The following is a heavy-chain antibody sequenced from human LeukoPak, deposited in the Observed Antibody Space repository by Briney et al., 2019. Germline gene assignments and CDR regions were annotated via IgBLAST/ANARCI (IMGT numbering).Heavy chain of an antibody. D-gene: IGHD3-22*01. CDR1: GGSISSGSYY. CDR2: IYTSGST. J-gene: IGHJ4*02. V-gene: IGHV4-61*02. CDR3: ARLGDSSGY. Sequence: SETLSLTCTVSGGSISSGSYYWSWIRQPAGKGLEWIGRIYTSGSTNYNPSLKSRVTISVDTSKNQFSLKLSSVTAADTAVYYCARLGDSSGYWGQGTLVTVSS.